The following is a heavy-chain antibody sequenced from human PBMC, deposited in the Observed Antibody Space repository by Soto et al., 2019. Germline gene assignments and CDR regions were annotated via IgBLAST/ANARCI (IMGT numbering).Heavy chain of an antibody. CDR1: GYSFTSYW. CDR2: IYPGDSDT. V-gene: IGHV5-51*01. D-gene: IGHD5-12*01. J-gene: IGHJ6*02. CDR3: ARLTDIVATLGSGRDCYGMDV. Sequence: PGESLKISCKGSGYSFTSYWIGWVRQMPGKGLEWMGIIYPGDSDTRYSPSFQGQVTISADKSISTAYLHWSSLKASDTDMYYCARLTDIVATLGSGRDCYGMDVWGQGTTVTVSS.